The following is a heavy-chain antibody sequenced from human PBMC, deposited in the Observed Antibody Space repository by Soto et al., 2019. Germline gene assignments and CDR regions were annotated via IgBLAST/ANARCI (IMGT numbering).Heavy chain of an antibody. CDR2: IYHSGAT. V-gene: IGHV4-31*03. CDR3: SRGDY. Sequence: QVQLQESGPRLVRPSQTLSLTCTVSGESIDTAGYYWTWIRQRPGSGLEWLGFIYHSGATYYSSSMKSRLSISIDRSQNQFSLEVTSVTAADTAVYFCSRGDYWGQGMLVTVSS. CDR1: GESIDTAGYY. J-gene: IGHJ4*02.